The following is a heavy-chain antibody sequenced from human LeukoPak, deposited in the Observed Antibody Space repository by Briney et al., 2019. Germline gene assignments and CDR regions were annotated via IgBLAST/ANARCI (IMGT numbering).Heavy chain of an antibody. CDR2: ISTSSSYI. CDR3: ATGSYYDY. V-gene: IGHV3-21*01. CDR1: GFTFSIYG. J-gene: IGHJ4*02. Sequence: GGSLRLSCAPSGFTFSIYGMHWVRQAPGKGLEWVSSISTSSSYIYYADSVKGRFTISRDNAKNSLYLQMNSLRAEDTAVYYCATGSYYDYWGQGTLVTVSS. D-gene: IGHD3-10*01.